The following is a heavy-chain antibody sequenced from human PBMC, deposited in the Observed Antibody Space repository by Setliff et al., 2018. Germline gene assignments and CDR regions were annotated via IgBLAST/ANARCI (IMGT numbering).Heavy chain of an antibody. D-gene: IGHD2-21*01. CDR2: ISVYNGKT. CDR1: GYTFTGYG. V-gene: IGHV1-18*01. J-gene: IGHJ4*02. Sequence: ASVKVSCKASGYTFTGYGFSWVRQAPGQGLEWMGWISVYNGKTKYAQKFQGRVTMTTDTSTRTAYMEVTSLRSDDTAVYYCATEKFPGDWGDYWGQGTLVTVS. CDR3: ATEKFPGDWGDY.